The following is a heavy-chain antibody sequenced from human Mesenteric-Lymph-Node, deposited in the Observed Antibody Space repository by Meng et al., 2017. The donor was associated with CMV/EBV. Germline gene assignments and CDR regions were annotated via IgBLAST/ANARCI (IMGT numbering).Heavy chain of an antibody. D-gene: IGHD2-15*01. J-gene: IGHJ6*02. Sequence: GGSLRLSCAASGFTFSSYAMSWVRQAPGKGLEWVSVIYSGGSSTYYADSVKGRFTISRDNSKNTLYLQMNSLRAEDTAVYYCAKSGGWSYYGMDVWGQGTTVTVSS. V-gene: IGHV3-23*03. CDR2: IYSGGSST. CDR1: GFTFSSYA. CDR3: AKSGGWSYYGMDV.